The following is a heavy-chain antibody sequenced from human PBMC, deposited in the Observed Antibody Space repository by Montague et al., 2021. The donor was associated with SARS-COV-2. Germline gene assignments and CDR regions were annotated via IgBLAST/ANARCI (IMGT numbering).Heavy chain of an antibody. V-gene: IGHV4-59*08. CDR1: GGSISSYY. D-gene: IGHD3-22*01. Sequence: SETQSLTCTVSGGSISSYYWSWIRQPPGKGLEWIGYIYYSGSTNYNPSLKSRVTISVDTSKNQFSLKLSSVTAADTAVYYCARRGLGYYDSSGGLIPQNAFDIWGQGTMVTVSS. CDR3: ARRGLGYYDSSGGLIPQNAFDI. J-gene: IGHJ3*02. CDR2: IYYSGST.